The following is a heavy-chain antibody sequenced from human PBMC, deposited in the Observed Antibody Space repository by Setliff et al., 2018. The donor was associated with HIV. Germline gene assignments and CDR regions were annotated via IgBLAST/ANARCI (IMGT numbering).Heavy chain of an antibody. CDR1: NGSINNYF. CDR2: IFSSGTY. CDR3: ARMAPDGTGGYYFDA. V-gene: IGHV4-4*07. D-gene: IGHD3-16*01. J-gene: IGHJ4*02. Sequence: PSETLSLTCTVSNGSINNYFWSWIRQPAGKRLEWIGRIFSSGTYNYNPSLRSRVTISVDASNKKFSLNLMSATAADTAVYYCARMAPDGTGGYYFDAWGQGTLVTVSS.